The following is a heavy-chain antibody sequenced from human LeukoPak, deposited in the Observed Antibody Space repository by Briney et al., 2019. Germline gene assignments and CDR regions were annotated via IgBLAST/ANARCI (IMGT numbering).Heavy chain of an antibody. Sequence: ASVKVSCKASGYTFTGYYMHWVRQAPGKGLEWMGGFDPEDGETIYAQKFQGRVTMTEDTSTDTAYMELGSLRSEDTAVYYCATAFGCSGGSCYYYYGMDVWGQGTTVTVSS. CDR1: GYTFTGYY. V-gene: IGHV1-24*01. J-gene: IGHJ6*02. D-gene: IGHD2-15*01. CDR2: FDPEDGET. CDR3: ATAFGCSGGSCYYYYGMDV.